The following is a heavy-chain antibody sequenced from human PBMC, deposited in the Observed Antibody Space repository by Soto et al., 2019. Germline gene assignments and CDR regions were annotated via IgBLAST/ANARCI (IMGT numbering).Heavy chain of an antibody. Sequence: ASVKVSCKAAGGLFSSYAISWVRQAPGQGLEWMGGIIPVFNTAYYAQKFQGRVTITADESSNTAYMELSSLRSEDTAIYYCARGGSGYVWFNEFWGQGSLVTVYS. V-gene: IGHV1-69*13. CDR2: IIPVFNTA. CDR3: ARGGSGYVWFNEF. J-gene: IGHJ4*02. CDR1: GGLFSSYA. D-gene: IGHD3-22*01.